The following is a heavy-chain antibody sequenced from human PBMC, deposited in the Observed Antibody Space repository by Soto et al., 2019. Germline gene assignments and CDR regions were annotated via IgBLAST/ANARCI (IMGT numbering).Heavy chain of an antibody. CDR3: ARSLRGVMFDY. J-gene: IGHJ4*02. Sequence: QVQLQESGPRLVKPSQTLSLTCSVSGGSIISGGYYWGWIRQHPGKGLEWIGYIYYSGSAFYNPSLKSRLTISVDTSKSPFSLTLSSVTAADPAVYYCARSLRGVMFDYWGQGTLVTVSS. CDR1: GGSIISGGYY. CDR2: IYYSGSA. V-gene: IGHV4-31*03. D-gene: IGHD3-10*01.